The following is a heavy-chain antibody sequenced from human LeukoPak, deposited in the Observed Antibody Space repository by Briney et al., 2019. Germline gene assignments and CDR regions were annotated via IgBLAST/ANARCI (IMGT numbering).Heavy chain of an antibody. J-gene: IGHJ4*02. CDR1: GGSISSSSYY. CDR3: ARQKSGVHFGY. CDR2: IYYSGST. D-gene: IGHD1-26*01. V-gene: IGHV4-39*01. Sequence: ETLSLTCTVSGGSISSSSYYWGWIRQPPGKGLEWIGSIYYSGSTYYNPSLKSRVTISVDTSKNQFSLKLRSVTAADTAVYYCARQKSGVHFGYWGQGTLVTVSS.